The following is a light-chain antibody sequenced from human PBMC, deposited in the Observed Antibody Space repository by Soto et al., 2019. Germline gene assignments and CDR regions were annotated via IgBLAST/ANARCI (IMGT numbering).Light chain of an antibody. CDR1: QDISNY. CDR2: DAS. J-gene: IGKJ3*01. V-gene: IGKV1-33*01. CDR3: QQYDNLPR. Sequence: DIQVTQSPYPLSASVGYRVTITWQASQDISNYLTWYQQKPGKAPKLLIYDASNLETGVPSRFSGSGSGTDFTFTISSLQPEDIATYYCQQYDNLPRFGPGTKVDI.